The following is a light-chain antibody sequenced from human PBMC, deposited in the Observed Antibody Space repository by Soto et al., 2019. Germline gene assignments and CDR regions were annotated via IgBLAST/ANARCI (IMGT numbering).Light chain of an antibody. CDR1: QSLLHTSGDNY. Sequence: DIEITRSPLSLSVTPGEPASISCRSSQSLLHTSGDNYLDWYLQRPGQSPQLLIYLGSKRASGVSARFSGSGSGTRFTLRISRVEPEDVGFYYCMQAQQIPRTFGQGIKVDIK. CDR3: MQAQQIPRT. J-gene: IGKJ1*01. CDR2: LGS. V-gene: IGKV2-28*01.